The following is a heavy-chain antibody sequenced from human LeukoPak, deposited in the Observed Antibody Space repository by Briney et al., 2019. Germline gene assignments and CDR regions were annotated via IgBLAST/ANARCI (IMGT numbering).Heavy chain of an antibody. CDR1: GGSISSYY. D-gene: IGHD6-6*01. CDR3: ARVLSGIAALDWYFDL. CDR2: IYYSGST. V-gene: IGHV4-59*01. Sequence: SETLSLTCTVSGGSISSYYWSWIRQPPGKGLEWIGYIYYSGSTNYNPSLKSRVTISVDTSKNQFSLKLSSVTAADTAVYYCARVLSGIAALDWYFDLWGRGTLVTVSS. J-gene: IGHJ2*01.